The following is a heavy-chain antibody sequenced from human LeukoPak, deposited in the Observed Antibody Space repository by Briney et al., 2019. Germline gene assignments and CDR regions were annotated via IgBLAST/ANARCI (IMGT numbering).Heavy chain of an antibody. J-gene: IGHJ4*02. D-gene: IGHD1-26*01. CDR2: INPSGGST. CDR3: ARDGPNSGSYYPLYYFDY. V-gene: IGHV1-46*01. CDR1: GYTFTSYY. Sequence: GASVKVSCKASGYTFTSYYMHWVRQAPGQGLEWMGIINPSGGSTSYAQKFQGRVTMTRDTSTSTVYMELSSLRSEDTAVYYCARDGPNSGSYYPLYYFDYWGQGTLVTVSS.